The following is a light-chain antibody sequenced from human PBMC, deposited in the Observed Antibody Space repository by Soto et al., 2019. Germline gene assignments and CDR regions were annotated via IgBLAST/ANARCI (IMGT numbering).Light chain of an antibody. V-gene: IGKV3-15*01. J-gene: IGKJ1*01. CDR3: QQYKNGTPT. CDR1: QSFXSN. Sequence: IGLTQSAATLSVSPGESATLSCRASQSFXSNFVWYKRKPGQAPRVLXAAASTMATGSPARFSGSGSATEFTLTISSLQSEYFAVYYCQQYKNGTPTFGQGTKVDIK. CDR2: AAS.